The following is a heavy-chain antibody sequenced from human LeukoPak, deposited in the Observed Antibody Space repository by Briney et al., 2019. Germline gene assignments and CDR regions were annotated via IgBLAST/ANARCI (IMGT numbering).Heavy chain of an antibody. CDR1: GGSISSYY. V-gene: IGHV4-4*07. Sequence: PSETLSLTCTVSGGSISSYYWSWIRQPAGKGLEWIGRIYTSGSTSYNPSLKSRVTMSVDTSKNQFSLKLSSVTAADTAVYYCAGDYSSSSGLGYYYYMDVWGKGTTVTVSS. J-gene: IGHJ6*03. D-gene: IGHD6-6*01. CDR2: IYTSGST. CDR3: AGDYSSSSGLGYYYYMDV.